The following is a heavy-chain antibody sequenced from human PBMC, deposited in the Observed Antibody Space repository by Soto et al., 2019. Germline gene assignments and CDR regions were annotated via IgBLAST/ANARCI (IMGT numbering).Heavy chain of an antibody. CDR2: INHSGST. CDR3: ARALLYSSGWYLWFDP. CDR1: GRSFSGYY. D-gene: IGHD6-19*01. J-gene: IGHJ5*02. V-gene: IGHV4-34*01. Sequence: ATLSLPCAVYGRSFSGYYWSWIRQPPGKGLEWIGEINHSGSTNYNPSLKSRVTISVDTSKNQFSLKLSSVTAADTAVYYCARALLYSSGWYLWFDPWGQGTLVTVSS.